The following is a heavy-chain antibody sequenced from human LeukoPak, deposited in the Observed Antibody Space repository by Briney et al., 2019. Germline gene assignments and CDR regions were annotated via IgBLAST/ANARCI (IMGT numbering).Heavy chain of an antibody. J-gene: IGHJ3*02. Sequence: PGGSLRLSCAASGFTFDDHAMYWVRQAPGKGLEWVSGINWDGSRIGYADAAKGRFTISRDSAKKSLYLQMSSLRTEDTALYYCARASYYYDTSGLGALDIWGQGTLVTVSS. CDR3: ARASYYYDTSGLGALDI. D-gene: IGHD3-22*01. CDR1: GFTFDDHA. CDR2: INWDGSRI. V-gene: IGHV3-9*01.